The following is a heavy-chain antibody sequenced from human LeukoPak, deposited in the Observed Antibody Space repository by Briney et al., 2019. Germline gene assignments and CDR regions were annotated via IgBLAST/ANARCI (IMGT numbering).Heavy chain of an antibody. J-gene: IGHJ3*02. CDR2: IIPIFGTA. Sequence: SVKVSCKASGGTFSSYAISWVRQAPGQGLEWMGGIIPIFGTANYAQKFQGRVTITTDESTSAAYMELSSLRSEDTAVYYCARDYGGDDAFDIWGQGTMVTVSS. CDR3: ARDYGGDDAFDI. D-gene: IGHD4-23*01. V-gene: IGHV1-69*05. CDR1: GGTFSSYA.